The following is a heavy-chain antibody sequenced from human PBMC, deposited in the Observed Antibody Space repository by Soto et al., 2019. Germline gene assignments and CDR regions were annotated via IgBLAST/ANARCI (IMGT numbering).Heavy chain of an antibody. CDR3: ARDPYANAFDI. CDR2: INQSGST. J-gene: IGHJ3*02. Sequence: SETLSLTCAVFGASLSGYDWSWIRQPPGKGLEWIGEINQSGSTNYNSSLKSRVTISMDTSRNQFSLKLTSVTAAETAMYYCARDPYANAFDIWGRGTMVTVSS. CDR1: GASLSGYD. D-gene: IGHD2-2*01. V-gene: IGHV4-34*01.